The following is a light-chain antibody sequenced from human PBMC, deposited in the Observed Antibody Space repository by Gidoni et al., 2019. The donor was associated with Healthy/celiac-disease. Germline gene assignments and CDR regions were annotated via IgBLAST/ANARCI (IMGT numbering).Light chain of an antibody. CDR3: QQYNNWPGT. CDR1: QSVSSH. J-gene: IGKJ1*01. Sequence: EIAMTQSPATLSVSPGERATLSCRARQSVSSHLAWYQQKPSQAPRLLIYGASTRATGIPARFSGSGSGTEFTITISSLQSEDFAVYYCQQYNNWPGTFXXXTKVEIK. V-gene: IGKV3-15*01. CDR2: GAS.